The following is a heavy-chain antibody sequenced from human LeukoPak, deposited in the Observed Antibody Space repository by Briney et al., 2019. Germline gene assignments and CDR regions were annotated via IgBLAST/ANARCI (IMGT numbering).Heavy chain of an antibody. V-gene: IGHV1-46*01. Sequence: ASVKVSCKASGYTFTSYDINWVRQAPGQGLEWMGIISPSGGSATYAQKFQGRVTMTRDTSTSTVYMELSSLRSEDTAVYYCARDLRNGGSGSPWGQGTLVTVSS. CDR2: ISPSGGSA. J-gene: IGHJ5*02. CDR3: ARDLRNGGSGSP. CDR1: GYTFTSYD. D-gene: IGHD3-10*01.